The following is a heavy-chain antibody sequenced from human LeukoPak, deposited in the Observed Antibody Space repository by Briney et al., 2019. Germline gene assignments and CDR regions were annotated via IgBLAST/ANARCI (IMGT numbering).Heavy chain of an antibody. Sequence: GASVKVSCKASGYTFTSYGIGWVRQAPGQGLEWMGWISAYNGNTNYAQKLQGRVTMTTDTSTSTAYMELRSLRSDDTAVYYCARDDDYGDYGGGAFDIWGQGTMVTVSS. CDR1: GYTFTSYG. D-gene: IGHD4-17*01. CDR3: ARDDDYGDYGGGAFDI. CDR2: ISAYNGNT. J-gene: IGHJ3*02. V-gene: IGHV1-18*01.